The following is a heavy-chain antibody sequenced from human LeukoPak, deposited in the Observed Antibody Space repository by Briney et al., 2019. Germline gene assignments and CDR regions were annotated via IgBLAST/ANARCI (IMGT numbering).Heavy chain of an antibody. Sequence: ASVKLSCKASGGTFTSYAISLGRHAPGPGLEWVGRIIPILGIANYAQKFQGSVTITGDKSTSTAYMELSSLRSEDTAVYYCARDSYYDSSGYYYVGDFQHWGQGTMVTVSS. V-gene: IGHV1-69*04. CDR1: GGTFTSYA. CDR3: ARDSYYDSSGYYYVGDFQH. J-gene: IGHJ1*01. D-gene: IGHD3-22*01. CDR2: IIPILGIA.